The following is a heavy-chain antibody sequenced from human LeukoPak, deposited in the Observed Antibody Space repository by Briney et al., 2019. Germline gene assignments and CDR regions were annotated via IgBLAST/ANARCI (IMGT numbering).Heavy chain of an antibody. J-gene: IGHJ3*02. CDR1: GGSISSYY. V-gene: IGHV4-59*08. Sequence: PSETLSLTCTVSGGSISSYYWSWIRQPPGKGLEWIGYIYYSGSTNYNPSLKSRVTISVDTSKNQFSLKLSSVTAADTAVYYCARIQMGRRTGGAFDIWAKGQWSPSLQ. CDR3: ARIQMGRRTGGAFDI. CDR2: IYYSGST. D-gene: IGHD1-1*01.